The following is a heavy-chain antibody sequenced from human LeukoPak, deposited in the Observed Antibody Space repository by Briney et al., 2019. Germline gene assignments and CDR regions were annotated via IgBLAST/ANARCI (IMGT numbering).Heavy chain of an antibody. Sequence: ASVKVSCKASGYTFTGYYMHWVRQAPGQGLEWMGWINPNSGGTNYAQKFQGRVTMTRDTSISTAYMELSRLRSDDTAVYYCARQYYYGSGSYYIREDYYYMDVWGKGTAVTISS. D-gene: IGHD3-10*01. V-gene: IGHV1-2*02. J-gene: IGHJ6*03. CDR3: ARQYYYGSGSYYIREDYYYMDV. CDR2: INPNSGGT. CDR1: GYTFTGYY.